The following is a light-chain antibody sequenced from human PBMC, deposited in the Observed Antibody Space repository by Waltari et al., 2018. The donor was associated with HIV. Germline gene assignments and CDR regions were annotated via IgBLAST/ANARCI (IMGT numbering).Light chain of an antibody. CDR2: DVS. CDR3: SSYASGSSIWV. V-gene: IGLV2-14*03. Sequence: QSALTQPASVSGSPGQSITISCTVTSGDIGGYNYVSWYQQHPDKAPKVLIYDVSIRPSGVSTRFYGSKSGNTASLTISGLQAEDEAEYYCSSYASGSSIWVFGGGTKLTVL. CDR1: SGDIGGYNY. J-gene: IGLJ3*02.